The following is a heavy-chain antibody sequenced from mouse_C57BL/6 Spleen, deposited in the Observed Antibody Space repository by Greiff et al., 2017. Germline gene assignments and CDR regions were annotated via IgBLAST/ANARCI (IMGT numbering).Heavy chain of an antibody. D-gene: IGHD2-5*01. CDR2: ISDGGSYT. V-gene: IGHV5-4*01. CDR1: GFTFSSYA. J-gene: IGHJ3*01. Sequence: EVQGVESGGGLVKPGGSLKLSCAASGFTFSSYAMSWVRQTPEKRLEWVATISDGGSYTYYPDNVKGRFTISRDNAKNNLYLQMSHLKSEDTAMYYCARAHSNYSWFAYWGQGTLVTVSA. CDR3: ARAHSNYSWFAY.